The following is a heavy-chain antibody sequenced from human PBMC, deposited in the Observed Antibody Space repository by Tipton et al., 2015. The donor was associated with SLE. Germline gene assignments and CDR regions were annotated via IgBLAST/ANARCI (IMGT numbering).Heavy chain of an antibody. CDR2: IYYSGST. V-gene: IGHV4-59*01. CDR3: AIYSGSYYGHWFDP. Sequence: TLSPTCTVSGGSISSYYWSWIRQPPGKGLEWIGYIYYSGSTNYNPSLKSRVTISVDTSKNQFSLKLSSVTAADTAVYYCAIYSGSYYGHWFDPWGQGTLVTVSS. J-gene: IGHJ5*02. CDR1: GGSISSYY. D-gene: IGHD1-26*01.